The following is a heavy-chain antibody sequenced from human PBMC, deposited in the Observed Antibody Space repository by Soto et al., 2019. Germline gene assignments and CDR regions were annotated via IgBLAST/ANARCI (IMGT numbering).Heavy chain of an antibody. CDR3: ARLGYCISTSCYDHYYYYGMDV. CDR1: GGSISSSSDY. J-gene: IGHJ6*02. D-gene: IGHD2-2*01. Sequence: SETMSLTCTVAGGSISSSSDYWGWIRKPPGKGLEWIGSIYYSGSTYYNPSLKSRVTISVDTSKNQFSLKLSSVTAADTAVYYCARLGYCISTSCYDHYYYYGMDVWGQGTTVTVSS. V-gene: IGHV4-39*01. CDR2: IYYSGST.